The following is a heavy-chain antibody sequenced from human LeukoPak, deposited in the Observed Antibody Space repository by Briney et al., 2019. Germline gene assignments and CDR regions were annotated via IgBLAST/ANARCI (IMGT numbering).Heavy chain of an antibody. CDR1: GGSVSSYY. Sequence: SETLSLTCTVSGGSVSSYYWSWIRQPPGKGLEWIGYIYYSGSTNYNPSLKSRVTISVDTSKNQFSLKLSSVTAADTAVYYCARRGGVGPSSGYDSGLDYWGQGTLVTVSS. CDR3: ARRGGVGPSSGYDSGLDY. V-gene: IGHV4-59*08. J-gene: IGHJ4*02. D-gene: IGHD5-12*01. CDR2: IYYSGST.